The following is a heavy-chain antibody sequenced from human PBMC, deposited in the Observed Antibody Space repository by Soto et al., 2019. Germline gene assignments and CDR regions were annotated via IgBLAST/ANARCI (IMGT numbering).Heavy chain of an antibody. D-gene: IGHD3-22*01. CDR3: ASEGYYDSSGSHFQH. J-gene: IGHJ1*01. V-gene: IGHV4-39*01. CDR1: GGSISSISYY. CDR2: IYYSGST. Sequence: SETLSLTCTVSGGSISSISYYWGWIRQPPGKGLEWIGSIYYSGSTYYNPSLKSRVIISVDTSKNQFSLKLSSVTAADTAVYYCASEGYYDSSGSHFQHWGQGTLVTVSS.